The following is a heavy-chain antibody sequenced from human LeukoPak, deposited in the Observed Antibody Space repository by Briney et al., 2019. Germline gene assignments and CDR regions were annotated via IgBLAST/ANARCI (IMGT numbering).Heavy chain of an antibody. CDR2: ISGSGGST. Sequence: GGSLRLSCAASGFSFSSYAMSWVRQAPGKGLEWVSAISGSGGSTYYADSVKGRFTISRDNSKTPLYLQITGLRAEDTAVYYCAKDLRVVVAADDAFYIWGQGTMVTVSS. CDR1: GFSFSSYA. D-gene: IGHD2-15*01. CDR3: AKDLRVVVAADDAFYI. V-gene: IGHV3-23*01. J-gene: IGHJ3*02.